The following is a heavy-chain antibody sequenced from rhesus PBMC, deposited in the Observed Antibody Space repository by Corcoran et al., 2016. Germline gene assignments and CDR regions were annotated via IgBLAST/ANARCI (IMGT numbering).Heavy chain of an antibody. J-gene: IGHJ4*01. CDR2: IYGKSART. Sequence: QVQLEESGPGLVKPSETLSLTCAVSGGSISGGYYWGWSRQHPGKGLEWIGNIYGKSARTYYNPSLKSRVTSSKDTSKNQFSLKLSSVTAADTAVYYCARDRYFCDYWGQGVLVTVSS. CDR1: GGSISGGYY. CDR3: ARDRYFCDY. V-gene: IGHV4S7*01.